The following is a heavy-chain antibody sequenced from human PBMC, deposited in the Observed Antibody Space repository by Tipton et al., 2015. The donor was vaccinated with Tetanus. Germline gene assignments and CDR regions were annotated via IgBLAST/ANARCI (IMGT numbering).Heavy chain of an antibody. CDR2: IDPNSGGT. J-gene: IGHJ6*02. D-gene: IGHD3-22*01. CDR3: ARDRGDYIYYGMDV. CDR1: GYTFTGYY. Sequence: QLVQSGAEMKKPGASVKVSCKASGYTFTGYYIYWVRQAPGQGLEWMGWIDPNSGGTVYAQKFQGRVTMTRDTSISTAYMELRSLRSDDTAVYYCARDRGDYIYYGMDVWGPGDHGHRLL. V-gene: IGHV1-2*02.